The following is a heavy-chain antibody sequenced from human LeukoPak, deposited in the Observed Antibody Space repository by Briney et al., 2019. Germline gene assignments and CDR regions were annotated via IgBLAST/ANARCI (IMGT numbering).Heavy chain of an antibody. CDR2: ISGSGGST. CDR1: GFTFRSYA. CDR3: AKSGYLRIFGVVDY. D-gene: IGHD3-3*01. Sequence: QPGGSLRLSCAASGFTFRSYAMSWVRLAPGKGLEWVSAISGSGGSTYYADSVKGRFNISRDDSKNPLYLKMNSLSAEDTAVYYCAKSGYLRIFGVVDYWGQGTMVTVSS. J-gene: IGHJ4*02. V-gene: IGHV3-23*01.